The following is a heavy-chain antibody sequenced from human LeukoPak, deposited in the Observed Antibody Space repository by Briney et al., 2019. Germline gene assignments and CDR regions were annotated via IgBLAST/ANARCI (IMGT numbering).Heavy chain of an antibody. CDR2: IHSGGST. D-gene: IGHD6-13*01. CDR1: GFTVSSNC. Sequence: PGGSLRLSCAASGFTVSSNCMSWVRQAPGKGLEWVSVIHSGGSTYYADSVKGRFTISRDNSKNMVYLQMNSLRAEDTAVYYCAREGYSSSWGHFDFWGQGTLVTVSS. J-gene: IGHJ4*02. CDR3: AREGYSSSWGHFDF. V-gene: IGHV3-53*01.